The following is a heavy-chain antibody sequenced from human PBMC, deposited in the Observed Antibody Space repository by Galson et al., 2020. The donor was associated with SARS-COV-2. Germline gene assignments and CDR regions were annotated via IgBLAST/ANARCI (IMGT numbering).Heavy chain of an antibody. Sequence: SETLSLTCTVSGGSISSGGYYWSWIRQHPGKGLEWIGHIYYSGSIYYNPSLKSRVTISVDTSKNQLSLKLTSVTAADTAVYYCARIKVATVRDCDEYVMDVWGQGTTGTVSS. CDR3: ARIKVATVRDCDEYVMDV. CDR2: IYYSGSI. D-gene: IGHD5-12*01. CDR1: GGSISSGGYY. V-gene: IGHV4-31*03. J-gene: IGHJ6*02.